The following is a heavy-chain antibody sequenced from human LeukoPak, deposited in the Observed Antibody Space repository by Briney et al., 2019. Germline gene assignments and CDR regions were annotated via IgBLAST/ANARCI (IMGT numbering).Heavy chain of an antibody. CDR2: TYYRSTWYS. CDR1: GDSFSSNSVT. V-gene: IGHV6-1*01. CDR3: ARRLTQYDCFDP. D-gene: IGHD2-2*01. Sequence: SQTLSLTCAISGDSFSSNSVTWNWLRQSPSRGLEWLGRTYYRSTWYSDYAVSMRGRITVNPDTSKNQFSLHLNSVTPEDTAVYYCARRLTQYDCFDPWGQGILVTVSS. J-gene: IGHJ5*02.